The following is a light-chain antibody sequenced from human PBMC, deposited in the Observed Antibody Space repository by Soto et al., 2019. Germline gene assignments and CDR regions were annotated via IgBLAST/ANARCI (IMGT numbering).Light chain of an antibody. CDR2: DVS. CDR3: SSYTATRTVV. CDR1: SSDVGGYNH. V-gene: IGLV2-14*03. Sequence: QSALTQPASVSGSPGQSITIACTGTSSDVGGYNHVSWYQVRPGKAPRLVIYDVSIRPPAVSDRFSGSTSGNTASLTISGLQAEDEADYYCSSYTATRTVVFGGGTKLTVL. J-gene: IGLJ3*02.